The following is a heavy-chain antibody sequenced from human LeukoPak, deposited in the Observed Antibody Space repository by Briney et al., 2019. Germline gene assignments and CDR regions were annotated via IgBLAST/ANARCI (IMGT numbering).Heavy chain of an antibody. CDR2: IYYSGST. CDR1: GGSISSSSYY. V-gene: IGHV4-39*07. J-gene: IGHJ3*02. Sequence: SETLSLTCTVSGGSISSSSYYWGWIRQPPGKGLEWIGSIYYSGSTYYNPSLKSRVTISVDTSKNQFSLKLSSVTAADTAVYYCARGDWYYYGSGSIWGQGTMVTVSS. D-gene: IGHD3-10*01. CDR3: ARGDWYYYGSGSI.